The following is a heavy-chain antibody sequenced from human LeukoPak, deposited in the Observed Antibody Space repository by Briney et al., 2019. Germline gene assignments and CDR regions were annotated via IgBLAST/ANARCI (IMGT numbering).Heavy chain of an antibody. Sequence: SETLSLTCTVSGYSIRDSSYYWGWVRQSPGKGLEWIGTIYYSESTYYNPSLRSRVTMSIDTSKNQFSLRLISVTAADTAVFYCARQRYSSGWYAWFLDYWGQGSLVTVSS. D-gene: IGHD6-19*01. CDR1: GYSIRDSSYY. CDR3: ARQRYSSGWYAWFLDY. J-gene: IGHJ4*02. V-gene: IGHV4-39*01. CDR2: IYYSEST.